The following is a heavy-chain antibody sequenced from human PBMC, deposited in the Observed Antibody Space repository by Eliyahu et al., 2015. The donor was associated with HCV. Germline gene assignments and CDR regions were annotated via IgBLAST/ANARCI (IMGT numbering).Heavy chain of an antibody. CDR3: ARDLRGGYSYGYSVREAPDSGMDV. V-gene: IGHV3-7*03. CDR2: IKQDGSEK. Sequence: EVQLVESGGGLVQPGGSLRLSCAASGFTFSSYWMSWVRXXPGKGLEWVANIKQDGSEKYYVDSVKGRFTISRDNAKNSLYLQMNSLRAEDTAVYYCARDLRGGYSYGYSVREAPDSGMDVWGQGTTVTVSS. D-gene: IGHD5-18*01. J-gene: IGHJ6*02. CDR1: GFTFSSYW.